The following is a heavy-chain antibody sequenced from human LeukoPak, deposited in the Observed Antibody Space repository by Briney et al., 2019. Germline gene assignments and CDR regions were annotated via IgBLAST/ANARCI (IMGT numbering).Heavy chain of an antibody. J-gene: IGHJ4*02. CDR1: GYTFTSYG. CDR2: ISAYNGNT. CDR3: ARSPGYYGILTPDY. V-gene: IGHV1-18*01. Sequence: ASVKVSCKASGYTFTSYGISWVRQAPGQGLEWMGWISAYNGNTNYTQKLQGRVTMTTDTSTSTAYMELRSLRSDDTAVYYCARSPGYYGILTPDYWGQGTLVTVSS. D-gene: IGHD3-9*01.